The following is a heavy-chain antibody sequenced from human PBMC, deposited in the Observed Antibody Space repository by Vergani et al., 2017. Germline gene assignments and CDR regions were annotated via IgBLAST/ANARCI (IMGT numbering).Heavy chain of an antibody. CDR3: ARVHGVAETEGWFDP. Sequence: QVQLQESGPGLVKPSQTLSLTCTVSGGSISSGGYYWSWTRQHPGKGLEWIGYIYYSGSTYYNPSLKSRVTISVDTSKNQFSLKLSSVTAADTAVYYCARVHGVAETEGWFDPWGQGTLVTVSS. CDR1: GGSISSGGYY. CDR2: IYYSGST. D-gene: IGHD3-3*01. V-gene: IGHV4-31*03. J-gene: IGHJ5*02.